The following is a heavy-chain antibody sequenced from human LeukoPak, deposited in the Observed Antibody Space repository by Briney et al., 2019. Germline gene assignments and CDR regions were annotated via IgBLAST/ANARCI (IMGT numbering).Heavy chain of an antibody. Sequence: ASVKVSCKASGYTFTSYYMHWVRQAPGQGLEWMGIINPSGGSTNYAQKFQGRVTMTRDMSTSTVYMELSRLRSEDTAGYYCAWEVLWFGEVSHFDFWGQGTLVTVSS. CDR3: AWEVLWFGEVSHFDF. CDR1: GYTFTSYY. V-gene: IGHV1-46*01. D-gene: IGHD3-10*01. CDR2: INPSGGST. J-gene: IGHJ4*02.